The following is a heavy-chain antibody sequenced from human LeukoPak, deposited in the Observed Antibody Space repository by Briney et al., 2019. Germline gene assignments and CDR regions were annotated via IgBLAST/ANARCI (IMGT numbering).Heavy chain of an antibody. V-gene: IGHV4-34*01. Sequence: PSETLSLTCAVYGGSFSGYYWSWIRQPPGKGLEWIGEINHSGSTNYNPSLKSRVTISVDTSKNQFSLKLSSVTAADTAVYYCARGAKNYDFWSGYLYLNWFDPWGQGTLVTVSS. CDR1: GGSFSGYY. D-gene: IGHD3-3*01. CDR2: INHSGST. CDR3: ARGAKNYDFWSGYLYLNWFDP. J-gene: IGHJ5*02.